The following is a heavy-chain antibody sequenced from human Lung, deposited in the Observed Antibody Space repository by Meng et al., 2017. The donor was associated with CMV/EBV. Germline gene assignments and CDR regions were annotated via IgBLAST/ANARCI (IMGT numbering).Heavy chain of an antibody. V-gene: IGHV3-23*01. CDR1: GFTFTSYA. Sequence: GESLKTSCAASGFTFTSYAMSWVRQAPGKGLEWVSAISGSGGSTYYADSVKGRFTISRDNSKNTLYLQMNSLRAEDTAVYYCAKDGVVIPEGGMDVWGQGTXVTVSS. J-gene: IGHJ6*02. CDR2: ISGSGGST. CDR3: AKDGVVIPEGGMDV. D-gene: IGHD2-2*01.